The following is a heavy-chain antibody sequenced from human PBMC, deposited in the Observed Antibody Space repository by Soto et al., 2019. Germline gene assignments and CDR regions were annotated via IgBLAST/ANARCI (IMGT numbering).Heavy chain of an antibody. D-gene: IGHD1-26*01. CDR3: GLTRGGSYYFYY. V-gene: IGHV3-30*03. J-gene: IGHJ4*02. Sequence: QVQLVESGGGVVQPGRSLRLSCAASGFTFSSYGMHWVRQAPGKGLEWVAVISYDGSNKYYADSVKGRFTISRDNSKNTLYLKMNSMRAEETAVYYCGLTRGGSYYFYYWGQGTLVTVSS. CDR1: GFTFSSYG. CDR2: ISYDGSNK.